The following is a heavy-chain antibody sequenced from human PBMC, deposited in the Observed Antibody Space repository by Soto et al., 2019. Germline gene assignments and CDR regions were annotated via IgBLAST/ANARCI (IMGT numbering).Heavy chain of an antibody. CDR3: ARTYSSSWSYYFDY. J-gene: IGHJ4*02. D-gene: IGHD6-13*01. CDR1: GGSISSGGYY. CDR2: IYYSGST. V-gene: IGHV4-31*03. Sequence: SETLSLTCTVSGGSISSGGYYWSWIRQHPGKGLEWIGYIYYSGSTYYNPSLKSRVTISVDTSKNQFSLKLSSVTAADTAVYYCARTYSSSWSYYFDYWGQGTLVTVSS.